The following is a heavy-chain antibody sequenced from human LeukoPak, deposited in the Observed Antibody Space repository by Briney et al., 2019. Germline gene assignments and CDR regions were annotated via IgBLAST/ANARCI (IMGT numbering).Heavy chain of an antibody. V-gene: IGHV4-59*11. Sequence: SETLSLTCAVSGDSFSSHYWTWIRQSPGTGLEWIGYISHIGRTNYNPPLKSRVTISIDTSKNQFSLKLRSVTAADTAVYYCARDLVTVTKGFDIWGQGTVVSVSS. J-gene: IGHJ3*02. CDR2: ISHIGRT. CDR1: GDSFSSHY. CDR3: ARDLVTVTKGFDI. D-gene: IGHD4-17*01.